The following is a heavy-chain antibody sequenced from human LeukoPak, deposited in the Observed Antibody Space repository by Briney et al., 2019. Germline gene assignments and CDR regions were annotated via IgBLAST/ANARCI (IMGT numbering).Heavy chain of an antibody. CDR2: ISGSGGST. V-gene: IGHV3-23*01. J-gene: IGHJ4*02. CDR3: AEDRRPLGYYDILTGYYQAPSDY. CDR1: GFTFSSYA. D-gene: IGHD3-9*01. Sequence: QTGGSLRLSCAASGFTFSSYAMSWVRQAPGKGLEWVSAISGSGGSTYYADSVKGRFTISRDNSKNTLYLQMNSLRAEDTAVYYCAEDRRPLGYYDILTGYYQAPSDYWGQGTLVTVSS.